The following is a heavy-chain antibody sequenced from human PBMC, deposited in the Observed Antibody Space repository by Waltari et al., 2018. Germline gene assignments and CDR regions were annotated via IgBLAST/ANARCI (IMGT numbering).Heavy chain of an antibody. V-gene: IGHV4-61*02. Sequence: QVQLQESGPGLVKTSQTLSLTSTVPCGSISSGRFFWSWIRQPAGKGLEWIGRIHTTGTTNYNASLESRVTISVDTSKNQFSLILSSVTAADTAVYYCARFSSGTSRFDCWGQGTLVTVSS. CDR2: IHTTGTT. D-gene: IGHD3-3*01. CDR1: CGSISSGRFF. J-gene: IGHJ4*02. CDR3: ARFSSGTSRFDC.